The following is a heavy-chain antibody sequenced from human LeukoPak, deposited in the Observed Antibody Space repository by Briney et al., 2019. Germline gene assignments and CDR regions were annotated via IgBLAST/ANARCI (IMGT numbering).Heavy chain of an antibody. Sequence: SETLSLTCTVSGGSISSSSYYWGWNRQPPGKGLEWIGSIYYSGSTYYNPSLKSRVTISVDTSRNQFSLKLSSVTAADTAVYYCASSLAGYYYYMDVWGKGTTVTVSS. CDR2: IYYSGST. J-gene: IGHJ6*03. CDR3: ASSLAGYYYYMDV. V-gene: IGHV4-39*07. D-gene: IGHD6-13*01. CDR1: GGSISSSSYY.